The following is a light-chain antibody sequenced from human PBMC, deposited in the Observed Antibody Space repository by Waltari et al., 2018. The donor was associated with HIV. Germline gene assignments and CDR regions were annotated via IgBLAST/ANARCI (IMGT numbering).Light chain of an antibody. Sequence: EIVLTQSPGTLSLSPGERATLSCRASQSFSSSYLAWYQQKPGQAPRLLIYGASSRATGIPDRFSGSGSGTDFTLTISRLEPEDFEVYYCQQYGSSPRSFGQGTKLEIK. V-gene: IGKV3-20*01. CDR3: QQYGSSPRS. CDR1: QSFSSSY. J-gene: IGKJ2*03. CDR2: GAS.